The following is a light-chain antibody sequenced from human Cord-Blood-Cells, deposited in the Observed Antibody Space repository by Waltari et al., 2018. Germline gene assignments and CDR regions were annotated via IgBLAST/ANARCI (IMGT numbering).Light chain of an antibody. J-gene: IGKJ5*01. CDR2: AAS. V-gene: IGKV1-9*01. CDR1: QGISSY. Sequence: DIQLTQSPTFLSASVGDTVTITCRASQGISSYLAWYQQKPGKALKLLIYAASTLQSGVPSRFSGSGSGTEFTLTISSLQPEDFATYYCQQLNSYPITFGQGTRLEIK. CDR3: QQLNSYPIT.